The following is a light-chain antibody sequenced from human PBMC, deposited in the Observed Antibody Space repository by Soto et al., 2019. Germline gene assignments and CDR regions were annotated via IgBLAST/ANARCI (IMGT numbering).Light chain of an antibody. Sequence: QSVLTQPPSASGTPGQRVTISCSGSTSNIGTNTVNWFQHLPGSAPKLLIYTNDQRPSGVPDRVSGSRSGTSASLAISGLQPEDEADYYCATWDDSVYVFGTGTKVTGL. J-gene: IGLJ1*01. CDR1: TSNIGTNT. CDR2: TND. CDR3: ATWDDSVYV. V-gene: IGLV1-44*01.